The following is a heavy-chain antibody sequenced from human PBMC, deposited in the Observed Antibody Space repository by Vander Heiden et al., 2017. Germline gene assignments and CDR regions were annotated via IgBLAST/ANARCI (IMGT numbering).Heavy chain of an antibody. CDR1: GFTFSSYD. Sequence: EVQLVESGGGLVQPGGSLRPSCAASGFTFSSYDMHWVRQATGKGLEWVSAIGTAGDTYYPGSVKCRFTISRENAKNSLYLQMNSLRAGDTAVYYCARDSGYLGGMDVWGQGTTVTVSS. CDR3: ARDSGYLGGMDV. V-gene: IGHV3-13*01. D-gene: IGHD2-15*01. J-gene: IGHJ6*02. CDR2: IGTAGDT.